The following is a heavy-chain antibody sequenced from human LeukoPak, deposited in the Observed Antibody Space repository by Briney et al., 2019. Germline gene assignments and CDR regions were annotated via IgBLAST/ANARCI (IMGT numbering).Heavy chain of an antibody. D-gene: IGHD3-9*01. V-gene: IGHV4-28*03. CDR2: IYYSGTT. CDR3: GRDRPTGYYDY. J-gene: IGHJ4*02. Sequence: SDTLSLTCAVSGYSISSTNWWGWIRQPPGKGLEWIGYIYYSGTTHYNPSLKSRVTMSVDTSKNQFSLKLTSVTAADTAVYYCGRDRPTGYYDYWGQGILVTVSS. CDR1: GYSISSTNW.